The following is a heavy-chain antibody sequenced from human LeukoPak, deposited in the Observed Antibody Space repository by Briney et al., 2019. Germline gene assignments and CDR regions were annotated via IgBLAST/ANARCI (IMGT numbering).Heavy chain of an antibody. Sequence: GGSLRLSCAASGFTFNSYWMSWVRQAPGKGLEWVSSIRFTGSYIYYADSVKGRFTISRDDAKNLLSLQMISLRVEDTAVYYCARAGPRRDGYNRDYWGQGTLVTVSS. V-gene: IGHV3-21*01. CDR3: ARAGPRRDGYNRDY. CDR1: GFTFNSYW. CDR2: IRFTGSYI. J-gene: IGHJ4*02. D-gene: IGHD5-24*01.